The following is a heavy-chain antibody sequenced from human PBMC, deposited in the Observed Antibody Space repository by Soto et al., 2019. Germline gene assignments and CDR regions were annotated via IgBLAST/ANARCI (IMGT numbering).Heavy chain of an antibody. CDR2: ITYDGGSK. CDR3: AKEQLAMTVVVEYDFDA. Sequence: QVQLVESGGGVVQPGKSLRLSCAASGFTFSTYGIHWVRQAPGKGLEWVALITYDGGSKYYGDSVKGRFIISRDNSHNTVTLQLNSLRADATAVYFCAKEQLAMTVVVEYDFDAWGQGTLVTVSS. J-gene: IGHJ4*02. V-gene: IGHV3-30*18. CDR1: GFTFSTYG. D-gene: IGHD3-22*01.